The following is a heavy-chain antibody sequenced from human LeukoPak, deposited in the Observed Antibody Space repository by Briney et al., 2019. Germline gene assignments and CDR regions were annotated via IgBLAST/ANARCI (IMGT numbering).Heavy chain of an antibody. V-gene: IGHV1-69*05. Sequence: SVKVSCKASGGTFSSYAISWVRQAPGQGLEWMRGIIPIFGTANYAQKFQGRVTITTDESTSTAYMELSSLRSEDTAVYYCARGGYSGYGRLDAFDIWGQGTMVTVSS. CDR1: GGTFSSYA. CDR3: ARGGYSGYGRLDAFDI. CDR2: IIPIFGTA. D-gene: IGHD5-12*01. J-gene: IGHJ3*02.